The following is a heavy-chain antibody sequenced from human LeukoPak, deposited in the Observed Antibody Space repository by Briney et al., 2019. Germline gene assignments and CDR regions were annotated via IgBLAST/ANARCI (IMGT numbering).Heavy chain of an antibody. Sequence: PGGFLRLSCTASGFIFNNFGLMWVRQAPGKGLEWVSAISNDGGGTTYADSVKGRFTISRDNSKNTLFLQMNSLRAEDTALYYCAKGSSGYFADLWGQGTLVTVSS. V-gene: IGHV3-23*01. J-gene: IGHJ5*02. D-gene: IGHD3-22*01. CDR1: GFIFNNFG. CDR3: AKGSSGYFADL. CDR2: ISNDGGGT.